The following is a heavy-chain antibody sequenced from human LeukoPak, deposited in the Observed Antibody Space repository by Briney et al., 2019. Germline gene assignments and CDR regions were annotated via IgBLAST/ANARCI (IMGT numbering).Heavy chain of an antibody. CDR1: GGSFSGYY. Sequence: SETLSLTCAVYGGSFSGYYWSWIRQPPGKGLEWIGEINHSGSTNYNPSLKSRVTISVDTSKNQFSLKLSSVTAADTAVYYRARVLRSSDLNGAFDIWGQGTMVTVSS. J-gene: IGHJ3*02. CDR3: ARVLRSSDLNGAFDI. D-gene: IGHD2-8*01. CDR2: INHSGST. V-gene: IGHV4-34*01.